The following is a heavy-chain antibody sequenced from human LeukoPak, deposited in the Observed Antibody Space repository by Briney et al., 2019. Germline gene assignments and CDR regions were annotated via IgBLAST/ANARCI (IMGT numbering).Heavy chain of an antibody. CDR3: ARINGSGSYYNDHWYFDL. D-gene: IGHD3-10*01. Sequence: GESLKITCKGSGYSFTNYWIGWVRQMPGKGLEWMGIIYPGDSDTRYSPSFQGQVTISADKSISTAYLQWSSLKASDTAMYYCARINGSGSYYNDHWYFDLWGRGTLVTVSS. V-gene: IGHV5-51*01. J-gene: IGHJ2*01. CDR1: GYSFTNYW. CDR2: IYPGDSDT.